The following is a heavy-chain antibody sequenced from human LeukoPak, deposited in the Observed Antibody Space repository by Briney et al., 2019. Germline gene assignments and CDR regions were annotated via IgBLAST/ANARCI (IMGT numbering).Heavy chain of an antibody. CDR1: GYDFTSVG. J-gene: IGHJ4*02. Sequence: GASVKVSCKASGYDFTSVGITWVRRAPGQGLEWMGWISPYNGNTRYAQKFQGRVAMTTDTSTTTAYMELRGLRFNDTAVYYCARGEITSGGVIVVFDSWGQGTLVTVSS. V-gene: IGHV1-18*01. CDR2: ISPYNGNT. D-gene: IGHD3-16*02. CDR3: ARGEITSGGVIVVFDS.